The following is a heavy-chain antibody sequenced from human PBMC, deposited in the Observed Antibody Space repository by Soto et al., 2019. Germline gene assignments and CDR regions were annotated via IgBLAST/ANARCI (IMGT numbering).Heavy chain of an antibody. Sequence: GGSLRLSCAASGFTFSSYGMHWVRQAPGKGLEWVAVISYDGSNKYYADSVKGRFTISRDNSKNTLYLQMNSLRAEDTAVYYCAKDGGPSYIIYVDYYYYYHMDVWGKGTSVIVSS. CDR1: GFTFSSYG. V-gene: IGHV3-30*18. D-gene: IGHD3-16*01. CDR2: ISYDGSNK. J-gene: IGHJ6*03. CDR3: AKDGGPSYIIYVDYYYYYHMDV.